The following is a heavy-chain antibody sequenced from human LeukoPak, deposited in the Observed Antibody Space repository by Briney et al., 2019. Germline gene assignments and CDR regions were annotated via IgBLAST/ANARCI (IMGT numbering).Heavy chain of an antibody. CDR2: IHYSGST. Sequence: SETLSLTCAVSGVFINSNTYSWGWIRQPPGKGLEWIGSIHYSGSTYYNPSLKSRVTISVDTPKNQFSLKLSSVTAADTAVYYCARRAGSGSTKAFDIWGQGTMVTVSS. V-gene: IGHV4-39*01. D-gene: IGHD3-10*01. CDR3: ARRAGSGSTKAFDI. J-gene: IGHJ3*02. CDR1: GVFINSNTYS.